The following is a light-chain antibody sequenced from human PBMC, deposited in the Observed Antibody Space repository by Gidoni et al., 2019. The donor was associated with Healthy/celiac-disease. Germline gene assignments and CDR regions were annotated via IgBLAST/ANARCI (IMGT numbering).Light chain of an antibody. Sequence: QSVLTHPPSSSGTPGQRVTISCSGSSSNIGINTVHWYQQLPGTAPKLLLYSNNQRPPGVPDRFSGSKSGTSASLAISGLQSEDEADYYCAAWDDSLRHVFGTGTKVTVL. V-gene: IGLV1-44*01. CDR2: SNN. J-gene: IGLJ1*01. CDR1: SSNIGINT. CDR3: AAWDDSLRHV.